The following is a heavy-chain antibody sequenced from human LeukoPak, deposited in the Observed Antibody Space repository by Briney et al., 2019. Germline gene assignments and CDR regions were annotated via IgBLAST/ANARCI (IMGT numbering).Heavy chain of an antibody. V-gene: IGHV3-48*02. D-gene: IGHD2/OR15-2a*01. CDR1: GLTFSSYS. CDR2: ISSSSGSR. CDR3: AREDNIVLVGLNR. J-gene: IGHJ4*02. Sequence: PGGSLRLSCALSGLTFSSYSMNWVRQAPGRGLEWVSYISSSSGSRYYADSVKGRFTITRDNAKNSLYLQMSSLRDEDTAVYYCAREDNIVLVGLNRWGQGTLVTVSS.